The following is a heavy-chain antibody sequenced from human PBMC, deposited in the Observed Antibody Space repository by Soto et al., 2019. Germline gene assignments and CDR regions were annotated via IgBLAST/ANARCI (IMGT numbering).Heavy chain of an antibody. D-gene: IGHD6-13*01. Sequence: ASVKVSCKASGYTSTSYAMHWVRQAPGQRLEWMGWISAYNGNTNYAQKLQGRVTMTTDTSTSTAYMELRSLRSDDTAVYYCARESSSWYFDYWGQGTLVTVSS. CDR1: GYTSTSYA. CDR3: ARESSSWYFDY. J-gene: IGHJ4*02. V-gene: IGHV1-18*01. CDR2: ISAYNGNT.